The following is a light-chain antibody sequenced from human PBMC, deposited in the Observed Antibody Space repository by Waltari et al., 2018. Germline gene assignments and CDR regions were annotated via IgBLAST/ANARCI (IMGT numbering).Light chain of an antibody. CDR1: SLRNAY. CDR3: SSRNGANNHML. CDR2: GKD. V-gene: IGLV3-19*01. Sequence: SSELTQDPAVSVALGQTVTITCQGDSLRNAYSNWYQLKPGKVPLPVMFGKDKRPLGIPDRISGYSSGTTSSLTITGAQAEDEADYYCSSRNGANNHMLFAGGTKLTVL. J-gene: IGLJ2*01.